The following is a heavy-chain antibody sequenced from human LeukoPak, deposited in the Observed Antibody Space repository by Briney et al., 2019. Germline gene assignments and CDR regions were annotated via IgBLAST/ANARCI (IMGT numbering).Heavy chain of an antibody. CDR2: IYYSGST. CDR1: GGSISSYY. D-gene: IGHD3-9*01. J-gene: IGHJ5*02. V-gene: IGHV4-59*01. Sequence: SETLSLTCTVSGGSISSYYWSWIRQPPGKGLEWIGYIYYSGSTNYNPSLKSRVTISVDTSKNQFSLKLSSVTAADTAVYYCARVVSYDILAGTNWFDPWGQGTLVTVSS. CDR3: ARVVSYDILAGTNWFDP.